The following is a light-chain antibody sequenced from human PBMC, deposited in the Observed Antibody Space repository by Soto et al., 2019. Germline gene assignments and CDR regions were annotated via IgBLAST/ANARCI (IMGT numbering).Light chain of an antibody. J-gene: IGKJ1*01. CDR2: DAS. V-gene: IGKV3-11*01. CDR3: QQRRNSGT. Sequence: VVSLAPTTRSLPPGKAATLYCRASQSVSSYLACYQQQPGQAPRLLIYDASNRATGIPARFSGSGYGTDFTLLICRQAYEAAPVYYQQQRRNSGTFAQGTKLDIK. CDR1: QSVSSY.